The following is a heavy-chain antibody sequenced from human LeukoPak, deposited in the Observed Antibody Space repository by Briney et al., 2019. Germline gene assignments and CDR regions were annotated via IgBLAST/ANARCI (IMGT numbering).Heavy chain of an antibody. CDR1: GFTFSSYG. D-gene: IGHD6-19*01. CDR2: ISGSGGST. V-gene: IGHV3-23*01. Sequence: GGSLRLSCAASGFTFSSYGMSWVRQAPGKGLEWVSAISGSGGSTYYADSAKGRFTISRDNSKNTLYLQMNSLRAEDTAVYYCAKRQQYSSGWCFDYWGQGTLVTVSS. CDR3: AKRQQYSSGWCFDY. J-gene: IGHJ4*02.